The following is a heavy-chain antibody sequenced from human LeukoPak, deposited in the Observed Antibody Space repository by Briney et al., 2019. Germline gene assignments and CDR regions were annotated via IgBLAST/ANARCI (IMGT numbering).Heavy chain of an antibody. D-gene: IGHD2-2*01. CDR1: GFTFSSYG. CDR3: ARDIHYSSASDN. J-gene: IGHJ4*02. V-gene: IGHV3-30*02. Sequence: GGSLRLSCAASGFTFSSYGMHWVRQAPGKGLEWVAFIRYDGSNKYYADSVKGRFTISRDNSKNSLYLQMNSLTAEDTAVYYCARDIHYSSASDNWGQGTLVTVSS. CDR2: IRYDGSNK.